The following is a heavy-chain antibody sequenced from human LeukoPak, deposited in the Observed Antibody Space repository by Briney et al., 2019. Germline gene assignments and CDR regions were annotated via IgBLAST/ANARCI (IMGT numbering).Heavy chain of an antibody. CDR2: ISGSGGST. J-gene: IGHJ4*02. Sequence: GGSLRLSCAASGFTFSSYAMSWVRQAPGKGLEWVSAISGSGGSTYYADSVKGRYTISRDNSKNTLYLQMNSLRAEDTAVYYCAKTHDYGDYVTDYWGQGTLVTVSS. CDR3: AKTHDYGDYVTDY. V-gene: IGHV3-23*01. CDR1: GFTFSSYA. D-gene: IGHD4-17*01.